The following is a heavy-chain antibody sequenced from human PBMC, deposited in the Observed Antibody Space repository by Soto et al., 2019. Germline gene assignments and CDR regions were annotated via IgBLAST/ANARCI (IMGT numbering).Heavy chain of an antibody. CDR2: ISSSSRYI. CDR3: ARGRGAAGTDSVQYYGMDV. V-gene: IGHV3-21*01. Sequence: EVQLVASGGGLVKPGGSLRLSCAASGFTFSSYSMTWVRQAPGKGLEWVSSISSSSRYISYADSVKGRFTISRDNAKNSLYLQMNSLRAEDTAVYYCARGRGAAGTDSVQYYGMDVWGQGTTVTVSS. D-gene: IGHD6-13*01. J-gene: IGHJ6*02. CDR1: GFTFSSYS.